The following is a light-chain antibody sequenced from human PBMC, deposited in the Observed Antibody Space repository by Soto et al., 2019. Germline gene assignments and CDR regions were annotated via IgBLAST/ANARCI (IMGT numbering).Light chain of an antibody. CDR2: GVS. V-gene: IGKV3-20*01. J-gene: IGKJ2*01. Sequence: ENVLTQSPGTLSVSPGERATLSCRASQSVTNSFFAWYQQKTGQAPRLLIYGVSSRATGIPDRFSGSGSGTDFTLTISRLEPEDLVVYDCQQYSTLPHTFGQGTKLEVK. CDR1: QSVTNSF. CDR3: QQYSTLPHT.